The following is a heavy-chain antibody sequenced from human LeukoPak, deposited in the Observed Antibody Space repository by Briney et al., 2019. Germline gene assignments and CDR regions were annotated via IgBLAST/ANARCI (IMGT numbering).Heavy chain of an antibody. Sequence: GGSLRLSCIGSGLTFSGFELNWVRQAPGKGLEWVAYIKHDGSLKTYADSMRGRFTISRDDAKNSVYLQMDSLRVEDTATYYCARRFRDWGRGILVTVSS. J-gene: IGHJ4*02. CDR3: ARRFRD. V-gene: IGHV3-48*03. CDR2: IKHDGSLK. CDR1: GLTFSGFE.